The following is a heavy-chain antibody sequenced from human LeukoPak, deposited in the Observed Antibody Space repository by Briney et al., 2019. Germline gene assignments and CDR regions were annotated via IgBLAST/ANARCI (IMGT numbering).Heavy chain of an antibody. CDR2: INPNSGGT. CDR3: ARVGRVGATLPATY. CDR1: GYTFTGYY. J-gene: IGHJ4*02. V-gene: IGHV1-2*06. D-gene: IGHD1-26*01. Sequence: ASVKVSCKASGYTFTGYYMHWVRQAPGQGLEWMGRINPNSGGTNYAQKFQGRVTMTRDTSISTAYMELSGLRSDDTAVYYCARVGRVGATLPATYWGQGTLVTVSS.